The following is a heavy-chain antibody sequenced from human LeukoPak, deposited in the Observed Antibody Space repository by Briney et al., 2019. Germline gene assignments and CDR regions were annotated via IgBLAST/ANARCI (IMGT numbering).Heavy chain of an antibody. V-gene: IGHV4-59*01. Sequence: SETLSLTCTVSGGSISNYYWSWIRQPAGKELEWIGYIYHSGSTNYNPSLKSRVTISQDTSKNQFSLKLSSVTAADTAVYYCARNADDSSSYPYFDYWGQGTLVTVSS. J-gene: IGHJ4*02. CDR1: GGSISNYY. CDR2: IYHSGST. CDR3: ARNADDSSSYPYFDY. D-gene: IGHD3-22*01.